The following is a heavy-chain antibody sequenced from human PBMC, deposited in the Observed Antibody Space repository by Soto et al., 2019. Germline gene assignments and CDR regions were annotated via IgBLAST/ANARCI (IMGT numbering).Heavy chain of an antibody. J-gene: IGHJ6*02. V-gene: IGHV2-26*01. Sequence: SGPTLVNPTETLTLTCTVSGFSLSNARMGVSWIRQPPGKALEWLAHIFSNDEKSYSTSLKSRLTISKDTSKSQVVPTMTNMDPVDTATYYCARIDVLRYFDWTKSYGMDVWGQGTTVTVSS. CDR2: IFSNDEK. D-gene: IGHD3-9*01. CDR1: GFSLSNARMG. CDR3: ARIDVLRYFDWTKSYGMDV.